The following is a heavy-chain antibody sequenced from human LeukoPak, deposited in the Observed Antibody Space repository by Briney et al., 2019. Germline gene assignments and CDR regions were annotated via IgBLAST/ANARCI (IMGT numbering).Heavy chain of an antibody. CDR2: ISSSSSSI. CDR1: GFTFSSYA. J-gene: IGHJ6*03. Sequence: GGSLRLSCATSGFTFSSYAMSWVRQAPGKGLEWVSSISSSSSSIYYADSVKGRFTISRDNAKNSLYLQMNSLRAEDTAVYYCARGDYYYMDVWGKGTTVTVSS. D-gene: IGHD3-16*01. V-gene: IGHV3-21*01. CDR3: ARGDYYYMDV.